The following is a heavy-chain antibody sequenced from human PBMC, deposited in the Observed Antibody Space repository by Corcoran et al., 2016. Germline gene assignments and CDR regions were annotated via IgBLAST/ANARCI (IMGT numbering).Heavy chain of an antibody. J-gene: IGHJ6*02. CDR3: ARVMVRGVITEGMDV. Sequence: QVQLVQSGAEVKKPGASVKVSCKASGYTFTGYYMHWVRQAPGQGLEWMGWINPNSGGTNYAQKFQGRVTMTRDTSISTAYMELSRLRSDDTAVYYCARVMVRGVITEGMDVWGQGTTVTVSS. D-gene: IGHD3-10*01. V-gene: IGHV1-2*02. CDR1: GYTFTGYY. CDR2: INPNSGGT.